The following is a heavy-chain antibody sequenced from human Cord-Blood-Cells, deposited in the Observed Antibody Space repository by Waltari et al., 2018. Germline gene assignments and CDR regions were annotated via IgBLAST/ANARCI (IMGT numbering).Heavy chain of an antibody. CDR3: ATQYCSSTSCYYYFDY. CDR2: FDHEDGET. D-gene: IGHD2-2*01. J-gene: IGHJ4*02. Sequence: QVQLVQSGAEVKKPGASVKVSCKVSGYTLTELSMHWVRQAPGKGLEWMGGFDHEDGETIYERKFQGRVTMTEDTSTDTAYMELSSLRSEDTAVYYCATQYCSSTSCYYYFDYWGQGTLVTVSS. V-gene: IGHV1-24*01. CDR1: GYTLTELS.